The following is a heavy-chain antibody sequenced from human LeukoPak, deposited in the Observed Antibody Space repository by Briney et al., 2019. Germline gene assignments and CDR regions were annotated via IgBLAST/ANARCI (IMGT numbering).Heavy chain of an antibody. CDR3: AELGITMIGGV. D-gene: IGHD3-10*02. CDR1: EFTFSSYA. Sequence: GGSLRLSCAASEFTFSSYAMSWVRQAPGKGLEWVSAISVSGVSTYYADSVKGRFTISRDNAKNSLYLQMNSLRAEDTAVYYCAELGITMIGGVWGKGTTVTISS. J-gene: IGHJ6*04. V-gene: IGHV3-23*01. CDR2: ISVSGVST.